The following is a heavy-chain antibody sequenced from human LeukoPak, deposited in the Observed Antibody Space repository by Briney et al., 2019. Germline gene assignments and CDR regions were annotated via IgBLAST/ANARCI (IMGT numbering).Heavy chain of an antibody. CDR2: TWYDGSNK. J-gene: IGHJ4*02. CDR3: ARDHGDYSGKDY. D-gene: IGHD4-17*01. CDR1: GFIFSSYG. Sequence: GRSLRLSCAASGFIFSSYGMHWVRQAPGKGLEWVAVTWYDGSNKYYADAVKGRFTISRDNSKNTLYLQMNSLRAEDTAVYFCARDHGDYSGKDYWGQGTLVTVSS. V-gene: IGHV3-33*01.